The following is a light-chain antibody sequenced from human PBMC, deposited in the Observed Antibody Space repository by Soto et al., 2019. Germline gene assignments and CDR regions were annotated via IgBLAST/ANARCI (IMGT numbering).Light chain of an antibody. Sequence: EIVMAQSPATLSVSLGERATLSCRASQTVGSNLARYQHRPGQAPRLLIYGASTRATGIPARFSGGGSGTEFTLTISSLQSEDFAVYYCQQYDNWPPWTFGQGTKVEIK. V-gene: IGKV3-15*01. J-gene: IGKJ1*01. CDR1: QTVGSN. CDR3: QQYDNWPPWT. CDR2: GAS.